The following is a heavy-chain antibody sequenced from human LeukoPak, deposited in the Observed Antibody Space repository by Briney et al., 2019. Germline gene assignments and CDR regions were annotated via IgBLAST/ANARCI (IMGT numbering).Heavy chain of an antibody. CDR3: VRHQEGMVRGVLYYMDV. D-gene: IGHD3-10*01. CDR2: ICYTRNT. J-gene: IGHJ6*03. Sequence: SETLSLTCSVSGDTISTSDHYWGWIRQPPGKGLEWIGSICYTRNTYYNPSLKSRVTISVDTSKNQFSLKLSSVPAADTAVYYCVRHQEGMVRGVLYYMDVWGTGTTVTISS. CDR1: GDTISTSDHY. V-gene: IGHV4-39*01.